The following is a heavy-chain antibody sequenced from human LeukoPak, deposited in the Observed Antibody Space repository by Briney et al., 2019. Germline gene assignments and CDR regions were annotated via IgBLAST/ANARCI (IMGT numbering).Heavy chain of an antibody. D-gene: IGHD3-22*01. CDR3: AKEKYYYDSSGYSYYFDY. V-gene: IGHV3-33*06. CDR1: GFTFSSYG. Sequence: GGSLRLSCAASGFTFSSYGMHWVRQAPGKGLEWVAVIWYDGSNNYYADSVKGRFTISRDNSKNTLYLQMNSLRAEDTAVYYCAKEKYYYDSSGYSYYFDYWGQGTLVTVSS. CDR2: IWYDGSNN. J-gene: IGHJ4*02.